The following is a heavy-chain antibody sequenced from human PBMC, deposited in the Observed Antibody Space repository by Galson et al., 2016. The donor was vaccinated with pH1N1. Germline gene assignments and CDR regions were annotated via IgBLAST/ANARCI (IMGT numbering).Heavy chain of an antibody. CDR1: KSTFTKYY. CDR2: IDPRYDTT. CDR3: AKYSRSSGDPA. Sequence: SVKVSCKTPKSTFTKYYIHWVRQAPGQGLEWMGIIDPRYDTTTYSQRFQGRVVLTRDTSTSTVYMEVSSLTSEDTAMYYCAKYSRSSGDPAWGQGTLVTVSS. J-gene: IGHJ4*02. D-gene: IGHD5-18*01. V-gene: IGHV1-46*01.